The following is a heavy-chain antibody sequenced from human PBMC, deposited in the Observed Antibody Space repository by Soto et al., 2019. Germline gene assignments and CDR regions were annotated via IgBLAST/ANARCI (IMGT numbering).Heavy chain of an antibody. CDR1: GFTFSSYA. V-gene: IGHV3-23*01. J-gene: IGHJ4*02. D-gene: IGHD3-10*01. Sequence: EVQLLESGGGLVQPGGSLRLSCEASGFTFSSYAMSWVRQAPGKGLEWVSAISGRGGSTSYADSVKGRFTISRDNSKNTLYLQMNSLRAEDTAVYYCAKSEDVLLWFGESIYFDYWGQGTLVTVSS. CDR2: ISGRGGST. CDR3: AKSEDVLLWFGESIYFDY.